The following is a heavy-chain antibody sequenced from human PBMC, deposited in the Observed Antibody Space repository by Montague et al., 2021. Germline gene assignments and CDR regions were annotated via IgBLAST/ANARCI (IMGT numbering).Heavy chain of an antibody. CDR3: VRDLNWAVDY. V-gene: IGHV3-74*01. J-gene: IGHJ4*02. D-gene: IGHD7-27*01. Sequence: SLRLSCAASGFTFSNYWMYWVRQAPGKGLLWVSRISPDGSWTNCADSVRGRFTISRDNTKNTLYLQMSSLRAEDTALYYCVRDLNWAVDYWGQGTLVTVSS. CDR2: ISPDGSWT. CDR1: GFTFSNYW.